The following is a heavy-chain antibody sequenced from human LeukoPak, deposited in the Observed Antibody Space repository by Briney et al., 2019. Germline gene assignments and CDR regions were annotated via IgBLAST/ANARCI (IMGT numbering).Heavy chain of an antibody. V-gene: IGHV4-39*07. CDR1: GGSISSSSYY. D-gene: IGHD3-22*01. CDR3: ARVVHYYDSSGYPVIDY. CDR2: IYYSGST. Sequence: KPSETLSLTCTVSGGSISSSSYYWRWIRHPPGKRLEWIGSIYYSGSTYYNPPLKSRVTISVDTPKNQFSLKLSSVTAADTAVYSCARVVHYYDSSGYPVIDYWGQGTLVTVSS. J-gene: IGHJ4*02.